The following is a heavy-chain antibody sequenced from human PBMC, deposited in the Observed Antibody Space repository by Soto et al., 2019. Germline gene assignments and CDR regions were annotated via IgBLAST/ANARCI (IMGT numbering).Heavy chain of an antibody. CDR3: AKDGTTVPTPGMS. V-gene: IGHV4-34*01. J-gene: IGHJ4*02. CDR1: GGSFSGYY. D-gene: IGHD4-17*01. Sequence: SETLSLTCAVYGGSFSGYYWSWIRQPPGKGLEWIGEINHSGSTNYNPSLKSRVTISVDTSKNTLFLQMDSLTVEDTAVYYCAKDGTTVPTPGMSWGQGTLVTVSS. CDR2: INHSGST.